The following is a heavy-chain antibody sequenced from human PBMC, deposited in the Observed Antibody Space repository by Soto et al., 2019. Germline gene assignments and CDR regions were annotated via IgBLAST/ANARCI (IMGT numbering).Heavy chain of an antibody. V-gene: IGHV3-23*01. J-gene: IGHJ4*02. CDR1: GFTFNNYA. CDR2: ISGSGGGT. Sequence: EVQLLESGGGLVQPGGSLRLSCTASGFTFNNYAMTWVRQAPGKGLEWVSVISGSGGGTYYADSVTGRFTISRDNSKNTLYLQMNSLRDEDTAVYYCANWAFAGVNDWGQGTLVTVSS. CDR3: ANWAFAGVND. D-gene: IGHD3-16*01.